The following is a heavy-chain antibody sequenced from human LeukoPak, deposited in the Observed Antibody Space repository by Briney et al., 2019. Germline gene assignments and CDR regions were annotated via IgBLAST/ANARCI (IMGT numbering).Heavy chain of an antibody. CDR3: AIVGAPGYYYYYMDV. CDR2: MNPNSGNT. CDR1: GYTFTSYD. Sequence: ASVKVSCKASGYTFTSYDINWVRQATGQGLEWMGWMNPNSGNTGYAQKFQGRVTMTRNPSISTAYMELSSLRSEDTAVYYCAIVGAPGYYYYYMDVWGKGTTVTVSS. D-gene: IGHD1-26*01. J-gene: IGHJ6*03. V-gene: IGHV1-8*01.